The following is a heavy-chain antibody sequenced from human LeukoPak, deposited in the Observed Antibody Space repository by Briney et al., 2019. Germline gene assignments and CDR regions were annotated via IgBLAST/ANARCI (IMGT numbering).Heavy chain of an antibody. CDR2: IYHSGST. V-gene: IGHV4-30-2*01. J-gene: IGHJ1*01. CDR3: ASYYYGSGSYGPREYFQH. CDR1: GGSISSGGYS. D-gene: IGHD3-10*01. Sequence: SETLSLTCAVSGGSISSGGYSWSWIRQPPGKGLEWIGYIYHSGSTYYNPSLKSRVTISVDRSKNQFSLKLSSVTAADTAVYYCASYYYGSGSYGPREYFQHWGQGTLVTVSP.